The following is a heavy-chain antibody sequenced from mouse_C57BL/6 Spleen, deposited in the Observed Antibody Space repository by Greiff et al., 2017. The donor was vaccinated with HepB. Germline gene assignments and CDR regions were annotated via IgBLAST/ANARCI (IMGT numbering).Heavy chain of an antibody. Sequence: EESGPGLVKPSQSLSLTCSVTGYSITSGYYWNWIRQFPGNKLEWMGYISYDGSNNYNPSLKNRISITRDTSKNQFFLKLNSVTTEDTATYYCAREEYYGSSAYWGQGTLVTVSA. CDR1: GYSITSGYY. CDR2: ISYDGSN. CDR3: AREEYYGSSAY. V-gene: IGHV3-6*01. J-gene: IGHJ3*01. D-gene: IGHD1-1*01.